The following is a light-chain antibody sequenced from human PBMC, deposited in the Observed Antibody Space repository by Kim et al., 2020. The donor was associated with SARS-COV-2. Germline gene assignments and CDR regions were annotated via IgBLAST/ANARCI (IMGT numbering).Light chain of an antibody. CDR1: QSVQNW. J-gene: IGKJ1*01. Sequence: DIQVTQSPSILPASVGDTPTITCRASQSVQNWLAWYQQKPGQAPKLLIEKASELQSEVPARFSGSGFGTQFTLTITTLQPSDFATYYCQQYHTHSTFGQGTKVDIK. CDR3: QQYHTHST. CDR2: KAS. V-gene: IGKV1-5*03.